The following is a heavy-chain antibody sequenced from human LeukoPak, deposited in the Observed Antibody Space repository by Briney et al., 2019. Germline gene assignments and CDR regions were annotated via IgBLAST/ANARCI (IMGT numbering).Heavy chain of an antibody. D-gene: IGHD2-2*01. J-gene: IGHJ6*03. CDR1: GFTFSSYA. CDR2: ISGSGGST. CDR3: AKGTLGYCSRPGCGYMDV. Sequence: GGSLRLSCAASGFTFSSYAMSWVRQAPGKGLEWVSAISGSGGSTYYADSVKGRFTISRDNSKNTLYLQMNSLRAEDTAVYYCAKGTLGYCSRPGCGYMDVWGKGTTVTVSS. V-gene: IGHV3-23*01.